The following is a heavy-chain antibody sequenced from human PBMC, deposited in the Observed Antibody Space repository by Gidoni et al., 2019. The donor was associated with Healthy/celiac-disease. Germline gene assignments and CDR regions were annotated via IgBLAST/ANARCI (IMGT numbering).Heavy chain of an antibody. J-gene: IGHJ4*02. CDR3: ARSSIAALTFDY. V-gene: IGHV4-59*01. Sequence: QVQLQESGPGLVKPSETLSLTCTVSGGSISSSYWRWIRQSPGKGLEWIGYIYYSGSTNYNPSLKSRDTISVNTSKNQFSLKLSSVTAADTAVYYCARSSIAALTFDYWGQGTLVTVSS. CDR1: GGSISSSY. CDR2: IYYSGST. D-gene: IGHD6-6*01.